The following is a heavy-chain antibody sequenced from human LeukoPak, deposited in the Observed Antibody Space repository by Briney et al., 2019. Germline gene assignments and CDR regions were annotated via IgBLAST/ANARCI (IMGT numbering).Heavy chain of an antibody. CDR3: ARGGRYCSGGSCFQLLHDY. D-gene: IGHD2-15*01. Sequence: PSETLSLTCAVYGGSFSGYYWSWIRQPPGKGLEWIGEINHSGSTNYNPSLKSRVTISVDTSKNQFSLKLSSVTAADTAVYYCARGGRYCSGGSCFQLLHDYWGQGTLVTVSS. J-gene: IGHJ4*02. V-gene: IGHV4-34*01. CDR1: GGSFSGYY. CDR2: INHSGST.